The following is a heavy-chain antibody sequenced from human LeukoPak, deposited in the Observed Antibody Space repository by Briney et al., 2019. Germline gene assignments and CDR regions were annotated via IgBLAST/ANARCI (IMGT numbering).Heavy chain of an antibody. CDR3: ARDRTTYFDY. D-gene: IGHD1-1*01. CDR2: IIPMLGIA. J-gene: IGHJ4*02. Sequence: TVKVSCKASGGTFSSYAISWVRQAPGQGLEWMGRIIPMLGIANYAQKFQGRVTITADKSTSTAYMELSSLRSEDTAVYYCARDRTTYFDYWGQGTLVTVSS. CDR1: GGTFSSYA. V-gene: IGHV1-69*04.